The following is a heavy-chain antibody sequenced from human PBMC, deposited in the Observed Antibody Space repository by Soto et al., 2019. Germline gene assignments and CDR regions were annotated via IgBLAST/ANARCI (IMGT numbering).Heavy chain of an antibody. CDR2: IYYTGST. V-gene: IGHV4-59*01. Sequence: PSETLSLTCNSSGGPLSSFYYSWIRQAPGKGLEWIGYIYYTGSTNYNPSLKSRVTMSVDTSKNQFSLKLTSVTAADTAVYLCAVTRGGAHPHDIWGQGTMVTVSS. J-gene: IGHJ3*02. CDR3: AVTRGGAHPHDI. CDR1: GGPLSSFY. D-gene: IGHD2-21*02.